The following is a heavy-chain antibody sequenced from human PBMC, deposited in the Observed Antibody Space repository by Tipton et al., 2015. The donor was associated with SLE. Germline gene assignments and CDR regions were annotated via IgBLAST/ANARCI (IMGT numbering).Heavy chain of an antibody. J-gene: IGHJ6*02. Sequence: QLVQSGGGLVKPGGSLRLSCAASGFTLSDYYMNWIRQAPGKGLEWISYISSSGSSNFADSVKGRFTISRDNAKNSLFLQMNSLRAEDTAVYYCAREGITDYAMDVWGQGTTITVSS. V-gene: IGHV3-11*01. CDR3: AREGITDYAMDV. D-gene: IGHD1-14*01. CDR1: GFTLSDYY. CDR2: ISSSGSS.